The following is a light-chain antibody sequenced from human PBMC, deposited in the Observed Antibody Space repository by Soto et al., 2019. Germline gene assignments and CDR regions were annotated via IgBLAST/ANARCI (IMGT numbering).Light chain of an antibody. Sequence: DIQMTQYPYTLSASLGDRFTITCRASQSISSWLAWYQQKPGKAPKLLIYDASNLETGVPSRFSGSGSGTDFTLTISSLEPEDFAVYYCQQRSNWPQTFGQGTKV. CDR2: DAS. J-gene: IGKJ1*01. CDR3: QQRSNWPQT. CDR1: QSISSW. V-gene: IGKV1-5*01.